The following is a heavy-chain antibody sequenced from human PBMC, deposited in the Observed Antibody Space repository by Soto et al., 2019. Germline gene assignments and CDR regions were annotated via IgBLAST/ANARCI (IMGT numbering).Heavy chain of an antibody. CDR1: GFTFSSYE. J-gene: IGHJ6*03. Sequence: GGSLRLSCAASGFTFSSYEMNWVRQAPGKGLEWVSYISSSGSTIYYADSVKGRFTISRDNAKNSLYLQMNSLRAEDMAVYYCARGYYYYMDVWGKGTTVTVSS. V-gene: IGHV3-48*03. CDR2: ISSSGSTI. CDR3: ARGYYYYMDV.